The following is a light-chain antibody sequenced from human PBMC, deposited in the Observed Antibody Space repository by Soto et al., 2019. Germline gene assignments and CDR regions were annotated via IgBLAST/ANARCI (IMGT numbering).Light chain of an antibody. J-gene: IGLJ1*01. V-gene: IGLV2-23*02. CDR2: DVS. CDR1: SSDVGSYNL. CDR3: CSYAGSSTYV. Sequence: QSVLTQPASVSGSPGQSITISCTGTSSDVGSYNLVSWYQQHPGKAPKLMIYDVSNRPSGVSNRFSGSKSGNTASLTISGLQAEDEADYYCCSYAGSSTYVFGTGTKATV.